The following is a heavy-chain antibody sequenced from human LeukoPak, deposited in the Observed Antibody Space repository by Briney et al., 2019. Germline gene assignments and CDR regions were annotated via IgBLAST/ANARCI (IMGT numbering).Heavy chain of an antibody. V-gene: IGHV4-34*01. CDR1: GGSFSGYY. J-gene: IGHJ6*03. CDR2: INHSGST. CDR3: AREGHYYDSSGYYSEGYYYMDV. Sequence: SETLSLTCAVYGGSFSGYYWSWIRQPPGKGLEWIGEINHSGSTNYNPSLKSRVTMSVDTSKNQFSLKLSSVTAADTAVYYCAREGHYYDSSGYYSEGYYYMDVWGKGTTVTISS. D-gene: IGHD3-22*01.